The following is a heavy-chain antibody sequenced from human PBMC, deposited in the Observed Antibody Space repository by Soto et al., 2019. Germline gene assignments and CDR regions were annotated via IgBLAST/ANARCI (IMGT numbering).Heavy chain of an antibody. CDR3: ANRSRVYAYYFDQ. Sequence: QITLKESGPALVRPTQTLTLTCSFSGFSLTTRGVAVGWIRQPPGKALEWLALIFWDDDKWYSPSLRSRLTITEDTSKNQVVLTMPNMDPVDTATYYCANRSRVYAYYFDQWGQGTLVTVSS. CDR2: IFWDDDK. CDR1: GFSLTTRGVA. J-gene: IGHJ4*02. D-gene: IGHD5-12*01. V-gene: IGHV2-5*02.